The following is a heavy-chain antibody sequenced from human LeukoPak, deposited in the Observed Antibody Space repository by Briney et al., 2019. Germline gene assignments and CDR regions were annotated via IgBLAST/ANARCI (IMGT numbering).Heavy chain of an antibody. CDR2: INPNSGGT. Sequence: ASVKVSCKTSGYTFTGYYMHWVRQAPGQGLEWMGWINPNSGGTNYAQKFQGRVTMTRDTSINTAYMELTRLTSDDTGVYYCARAPGYSGYGLPFGLWGQGTLVTVSS. D-gene: IGHD5-12*01. V-gene: IGHV1-2*02. CDR3: ARAPGYSGYGLPFGL. CDR1: GYTFTGYY. J-gene: IGHJ4*02.